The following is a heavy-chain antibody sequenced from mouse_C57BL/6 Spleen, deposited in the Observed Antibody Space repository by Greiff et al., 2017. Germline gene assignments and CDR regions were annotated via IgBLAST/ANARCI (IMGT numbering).Heavy chain of an antibody. V-gene: IGHV1-18*01. CDR3: AREDDYDGYFDV. D-gene: IGHD2-4*01. Sequence: EVQGVESGPELVKPGASVKIPCKASGYTFTDYNMDWVKQSHGKSLEWIGDINPNNGGTIYNQKFKGKATLTVDKSSSTAYMELRSLTSEDTAVYYCAREDDYDGYFDVWGTGTTVTVSS. CDR1: GYTFTDYN. J-gene: IGHJ1*03. CDR2: INPNNGGT.